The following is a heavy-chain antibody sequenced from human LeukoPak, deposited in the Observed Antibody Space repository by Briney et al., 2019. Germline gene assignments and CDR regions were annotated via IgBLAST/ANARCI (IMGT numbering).Heavy chain of an antibody. CDR3: AMLNYYGSGSYDY. CDR2: IYHSGST. V-gene: IGHV4-4*02. D-gene: IGHD3-10*01. Sequence: SGTLSLTCAVSGGSISSSNWWSWVRQPPGKGLEWIGEIYHSGSTNYNPSLKSRVTISVDKSKNQFSLKLSSVTAADTAMYYCAMLNYYGSGSYDYWGQGTLVTVSS. J-gene: IGHJ4*02. CDR1: GGSISSSNW.